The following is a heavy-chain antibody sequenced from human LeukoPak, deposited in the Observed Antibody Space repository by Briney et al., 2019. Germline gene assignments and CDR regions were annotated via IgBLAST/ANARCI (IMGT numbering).Heavy chain of an antibody. D-gene: IGHD3-3*01. J-gene: IGHJ4*02. CDR3: ARLTIFGVVTDY. V-gene: IGHV4-34*01. Sequence: SETLSLTCAVYGGSFSGYYWSWIRQPPGKGLEWIGEINHSGSTNYNPSLKSRVTISVDTSKNQFSLKLSSVTAADTAVYYCARLTIFGVVTDYWGQGTLVTVSS. CDR1: GGSFSGYY. CDR2: INHSGST.